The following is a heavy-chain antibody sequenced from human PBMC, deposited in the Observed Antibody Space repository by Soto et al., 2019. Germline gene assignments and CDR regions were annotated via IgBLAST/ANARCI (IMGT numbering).Heavy chain of an antibody. CDR2: ISYDGSNK. J-gene: IGHJ4*02. Sequence: PGGSLRLSCAASGFTFSSYGMHWVRQAPGKGLEWVAVISYDGSNKYYADSVKGRFTISRDNSKNTLYLQMNSLRAEDTAVYYCAKDLLRYFDWLLPSWYYWGRGTLVTVSS. V-gene: IGHV3-30*18. CDR1: GFTFSSYG. CDR3: AKDLLRYFDWLLPSWYY. D-gene: IGHD3-9*01.